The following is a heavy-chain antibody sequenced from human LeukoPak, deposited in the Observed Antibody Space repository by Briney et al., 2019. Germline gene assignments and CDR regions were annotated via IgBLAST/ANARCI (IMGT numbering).Heavy chain of an antibody. CDR2: IKQDGSEK. CDR3: ARERYFDWYYPFDY. Sequence: GGSLRLSCAASGFTFSSYWMSWVRQAPGKGLEWVANIKQDGSEKYYVDSVKGRFTISRDNAKNSLYLQMNSLRAEDTAVYYCARERYFDWYYPFDYWGQGTLVTVSS. D-gene: IGHD3-9*01. CDR1: GFTFSSYW. J-gene: IGHJ4*02. V-gene: IGHV3-7*01.